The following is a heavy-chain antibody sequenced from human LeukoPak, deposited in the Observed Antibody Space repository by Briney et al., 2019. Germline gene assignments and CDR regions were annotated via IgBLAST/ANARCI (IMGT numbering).Heavy chain of an antibody. CDR2: IIPIFGTA. J-gene: IGHJ4*02. CDR3: AKSGWFGELLRL. D-gene: IGHD3-10*01. CDR1: GGTFSSYA. Sequence: GASVKVSCKASGGTFSSYAISWVRQAPGQGLEWMGGIIPIFGTANYAQKFQGRVTITADESTSTAYMELSSLRSEDTAVYYCAKSGWFGELLRLWGQGTLVTVSS. V-gene: IGHV1-69*13.